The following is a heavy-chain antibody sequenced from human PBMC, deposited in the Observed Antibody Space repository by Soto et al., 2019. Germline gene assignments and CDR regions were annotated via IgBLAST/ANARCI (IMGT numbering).Heavy chain of an antibody. D-gene: IGHD3-10*01. J-gene: IGHJ5*02. CDR2: ISGSGGST. CDR1: GFTFSSYA. V-gene: IGHV3-23*01. CDR3: AKDSRNYYGSGVNWFDP. Sequence: GGSLRLSCAASGFTFSSYAMSWVRQAPGKGLEWVSAISGSGGSTYYADSVKGRFTISRDNSKNTLYLQMNSLRAEDTAVYYCAKDSRNYYGSGVNWFDPWGQGTLVTVSS.